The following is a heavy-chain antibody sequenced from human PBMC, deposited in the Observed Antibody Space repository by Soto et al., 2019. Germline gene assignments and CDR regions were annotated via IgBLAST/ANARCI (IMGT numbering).Heavy chain of an antibody. CDR2: INHSGST. CDR1: GGSFSGYY. Sequence: SETLSLTCAVYGGSFSGYYWSWIRQPPGKGLEWIGEINHSGSTNYNPSLKSRVTISVDTSKNQFSLKLSSVTAADTAVYYCARGPERVQQPHFHDYWGQGTLVTVSS. CDR3: ARGPERVQQPHFHDY. V-gene: IGHV4-34*01. J-gene: IGHJ4*02. D-gene: IGHD6-13*01.